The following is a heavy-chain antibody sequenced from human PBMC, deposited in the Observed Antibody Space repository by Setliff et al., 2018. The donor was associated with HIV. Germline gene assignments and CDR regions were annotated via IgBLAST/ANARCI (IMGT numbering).Heavy chain of an antibody. CDR2: IYHSGNT. V-gene: IGHV4-38-2*01. CDR3: VSASGAYPYAVEY. Sequence: PSETLSLTCAVSGYSISSGYYWGWIRQPPGKGLEWIGSIYHSGNTYYNPSLKSRVTISVDTSKNQFSLRLTSVAAADTALYYCVSASGAYPYAVEYWGQGTLVTVSS. D-gene: IGHD1-26*01. J-gene: IGHJ4*02. CDR1: GYSISSGYY.